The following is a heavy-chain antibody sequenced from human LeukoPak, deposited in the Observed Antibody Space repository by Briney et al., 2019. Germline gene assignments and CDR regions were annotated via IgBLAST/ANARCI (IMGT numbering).Heavy chain of an antibody. CDR2: IRSKAYGGTT. V-gene: IGHV3-49*04. J-gene: IGHJ4*02. Sequence: GGSLRLSCTASGFTFGDYAMSWVRQAPGKGLEWVGFIRSKAYGGTTEYAASVKGRFTISRDDSKSIAYLQMNSLKTEDTAVYYCTRVRDSRRWELLTGVYYFHYWGQGTLVTVSS. D-gene: IGHD1-26*01. CDR1: GFTFGDYA. CDR3: TRVRDSRRWELLTGVYYFHY.